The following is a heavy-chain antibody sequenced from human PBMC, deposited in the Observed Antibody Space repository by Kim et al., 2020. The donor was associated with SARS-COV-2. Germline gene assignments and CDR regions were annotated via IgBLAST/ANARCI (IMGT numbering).Heavy chain of an antibody. Sequence: SETLSLTCTVSGGSISSSSYYWGWIRQPPGKGLEWIGSIYYSGSTYYNPSLKSRVTISVDTSKNQFSLKLSSVTAADTAVYYCARLPGRVTSHWYFDLWGRGTLVTVSS. V-gene: IGHV4-39*01. CDR2: IYYSGST. D-gene: IGHD4-17*01. J-gene: IGHJ2*01. CDR3: ARLPGRVTSHWYFDL. CDR1: GGSISSSSYY.